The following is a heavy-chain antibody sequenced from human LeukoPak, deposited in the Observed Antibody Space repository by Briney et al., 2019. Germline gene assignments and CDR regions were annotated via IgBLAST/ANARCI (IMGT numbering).Heavy chain of an antibody. CDR3: ARDCTLDLYDFWSGPNWFDP. V-gene: IGHV1-46*01. Sequence: ASVKVSCKASGYTFTSYYMHWVRQAPGQGLEWMGIINPSGGSTSYAQKFQGRVTMTRDTSTSTVYMELSSLRSEDTVVYYCARDCTLDLYDFWSGPNWFDPWGQGTLVTVSS. CDR2: INPSGGST. J-gene: IGHJ5*02. D-gene: IGHD3-3*01. CDR1: GYTFTSYY.